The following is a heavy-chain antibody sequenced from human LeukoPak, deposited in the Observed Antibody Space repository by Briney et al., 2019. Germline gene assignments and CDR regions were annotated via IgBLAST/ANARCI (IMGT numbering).Heavy chain of an antibody. D-gene: IGHD3-9*01. V-gene: IGHV3-23*01. CDR3: AKDPRYYDILTGSSY. Sequence: GGSLRLSCAASGFTFSSYAMTWVRQAPGKGLEWVSAISGSGGSTYYVDSVKGRFTISRDNSKNTLYLQMNSLRAEDTAVYYCAKDPRYYDILTGSSYWGQGTLVTVSS. CDR1: GFTFSSYA. J-gene: IGHJ4*02. CDR2: ISGSGGST.